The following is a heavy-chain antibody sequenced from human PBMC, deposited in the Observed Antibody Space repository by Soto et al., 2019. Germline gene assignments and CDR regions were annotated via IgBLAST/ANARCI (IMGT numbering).Heavy chain of an antibody. CDR3: ARDMRCISTSCYASLGYYYGMDV. V-gene: IGHV3-30-3*01. CDR1: GFTFSSYA. J-gene: IGHJ6*01. CDR2: ISYDGSNK. Sequence: QVQLVESGGGVVQPGRSLRLSCAASGFTFSSYAMHWVRQAPGKGLEWVAVISYDGSNKYYADSVKGRFTISRDNSKNTLYLQMNSLRAEDTAVYYCARDMRCISTSCYASLGYYYGMDVW. D-gene: IGHD2-2*01.